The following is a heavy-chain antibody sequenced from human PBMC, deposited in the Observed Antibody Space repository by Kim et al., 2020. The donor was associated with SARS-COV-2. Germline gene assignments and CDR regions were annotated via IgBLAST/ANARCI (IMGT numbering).Heavy chain of an antibody. Sequence: LKSRVTISVDTSKNQFSLKLSSVTAADTAVYYCASALGFWSGYYFSPFDYWGQGTLVTVSS. J-gene: IGHJ4*02. V-gene: IGHV4-39*01. D-gene: IGHD3-3*01. CDR3: ASALGFWSGYYFSPFDY.